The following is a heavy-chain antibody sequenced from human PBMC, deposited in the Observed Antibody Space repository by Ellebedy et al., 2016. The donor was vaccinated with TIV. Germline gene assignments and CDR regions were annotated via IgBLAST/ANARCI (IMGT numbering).Heavy chain of an antibody. V-gene: IGHV1-18*01. CDR3: ARGDYYDSSGYSIDY. D-gene: IGHD3-22*01. CDR2: ISAYNGNT. Sequence: AASVKVSCKASCYTFTSYGISWVRQAPGQGLEWMGWISAYNGNTNYAQKLQGRVTMTTDTSTSTAYMELSSLRSEDTAVYYCARGDYYDSSGYSIDYWGQGTLVTVSS. CDR1: CYTFTSYG. J-gene: IGHJ4*02.